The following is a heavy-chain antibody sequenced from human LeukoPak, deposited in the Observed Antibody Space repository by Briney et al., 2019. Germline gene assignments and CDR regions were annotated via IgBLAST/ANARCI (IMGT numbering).Heavy chain of an antibody. D-gene: IGHD3-10*01. CDR2: ISYDGSNK. J-gene: IGHJ4*02. Sequence: PGGSLRLSCAASGFTFSIYGVHWVRQGPGKGLEWVAVISYDGSNKCYADSVKGRFAISTNNSKNTLYLQMSSLRAEDTAVYYCAKEQEFGIDYWGQGTLVTVSS. CDR1: GFTFSIYG. V-gene: IGHV3-30*18. CDR3: AKEQEFGIDY.